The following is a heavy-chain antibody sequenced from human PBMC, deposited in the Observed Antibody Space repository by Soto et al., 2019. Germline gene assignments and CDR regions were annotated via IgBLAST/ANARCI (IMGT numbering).Heavy chain of an antibody. Sequence: EVQLVESGGGLVQPGRSLRLSCTASGFTFGDYAMSWFRQAPGKGLEWVGFIRSKAYGGTTEYAASVKGRFTISRDDYKSIAYLQMNSLKTEDTAVYYCTRDENDYGDYDWFDPWGQGTLVTVSS. J-gene: IGHJ5*02. CDR1: GFTFGDYA. D-gene: IGHD4-17*01. CDR3: TRDENDYGDYDWFDP. V-gene: IGHV3-49*03. CDR2: IRSKAYGGTT.